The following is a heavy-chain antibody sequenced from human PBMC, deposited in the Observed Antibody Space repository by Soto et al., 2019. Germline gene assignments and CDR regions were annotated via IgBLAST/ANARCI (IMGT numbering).Heavy chain of an antibody. V-gene: IGHV1-18*01. CDR1: GYTFTSYG. Sequence: QVPLVQSGAEVKKPGASVKVSCKASGYTFTSYGISWVRQAPGQGLEWMGWISAYNGNTNYAQKLQGRVTMTTDTPTSTAYMELRSLRSDDTAVYYCARGISSGWYGDNWFDPWGQGTLVTVSS. D-gene: IGHD6-19*01. CDR3: ARGISSGWYGDNWFDP. CDR2: ISAYNGNT. J-gene: IGHJ5*02.